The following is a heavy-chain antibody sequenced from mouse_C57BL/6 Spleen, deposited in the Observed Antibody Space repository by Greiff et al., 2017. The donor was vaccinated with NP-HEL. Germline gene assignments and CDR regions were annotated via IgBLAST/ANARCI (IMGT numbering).Heavy chain of an antibody. J-gene: IGHJ3*01. CDR1: GFTFSSYA. Sequence: EVLLVESGGGLVKPGGSLKLSCAASGFTFSSYAMSWVRQTPEKRLEWVATISAGGSYTYYPDNLKGRFTISRDNAKNNLYLQMSHLKSEDTAMYYCARDSYDGYVGEFADWGQGTTVTVSA. CDR2: ISAGGSYT. CDR3: ARDSYDGYVGEFAD. V-gene: IGHV5-4*01. D-gene: IGHD2-3*01.